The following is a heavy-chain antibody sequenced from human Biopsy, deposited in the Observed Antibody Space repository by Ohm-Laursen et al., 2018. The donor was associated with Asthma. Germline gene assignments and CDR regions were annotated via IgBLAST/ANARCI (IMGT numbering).Heavy chain of an antibody. V-gene: IGHV3-30*03. CDR3: ARVAVGSSWVYFYYGMDV. CDR1: GFTFSSFG. J-gene: IGHJ6*02. CDR2: ISFDGIHK. Sequence: SLRLSCAATGFTFSSFGMHWVRQAPGKGLEWVAVISFDGIHKYYADSVKGRYTVSRDNSQNTLNLEMTSLKAEDTALYYCARVAVGSSWVYFYYGMDVWGQGATVTVSS. D-gene: IGHD6-13*01.